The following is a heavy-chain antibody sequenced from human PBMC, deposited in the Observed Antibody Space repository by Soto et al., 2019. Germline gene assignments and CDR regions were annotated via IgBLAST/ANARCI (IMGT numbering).Heavy chain of an antibody. Sequence: SETLSLTCTVSGGSISSYYWSWIRQPPGKGLEWIGYIYYSGSTNYNPSLKSRVTISVDTSKNQFSLKLSSVTAADTAVYYCARSFKEQLYGMDVWGQGTTVTVSS. V-gene: IGHV4-59*08. J-gene: IGHJ6*02. CDR3: ARSFKEQLYGMDV. CDR1: GGSISSYY. D-gene: IGHD6-13*01. CDR2: IYYSGST.